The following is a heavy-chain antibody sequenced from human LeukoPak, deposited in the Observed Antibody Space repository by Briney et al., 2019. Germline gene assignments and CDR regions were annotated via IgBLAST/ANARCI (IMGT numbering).Heavy chain of an antibody. V-gene: IGHV4-34*01. CDR2: INHSGST. D-gene: IGHD4-17*01. CDR1: GGSFSGYY. CDR3: ASRGDYVSSQYYFDY. Sequence: SETLSLTCAVYGGSFSGYYWSWIRQPPGKGPEWIGKINHSGSTNYNPSLKSRVTISVDTSKNQFSLKLSSVTAADTAVYYCASRGDYVSSQYYFDYWGQGTLVTVSS. J-gene: IGHJ4*02.